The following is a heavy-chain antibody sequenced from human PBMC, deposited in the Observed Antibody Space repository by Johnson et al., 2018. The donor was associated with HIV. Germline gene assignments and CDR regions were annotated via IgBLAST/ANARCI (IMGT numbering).Heavy chain of an antibody. V-gene: IGHV3-30*04. J-gene: IGHJ3*02. Sequence: QMQLVESGGGVVQPGRSLRLSCAASGFSFSDYAMHWVRQAPGKGLEWVAVISYDGSSKFYPNSLKGRFSISRDNSKNTVYLQMNSLRTEDTAVYYCARGITMIAVVKGDAFDIWDQGTMVTVSS. D-gene: IGHD3-22*01. CDR2: ISYDGSSK. CDR3: ARGITMIAVVKGDAFDI. CDR1: GFSFSDYA.